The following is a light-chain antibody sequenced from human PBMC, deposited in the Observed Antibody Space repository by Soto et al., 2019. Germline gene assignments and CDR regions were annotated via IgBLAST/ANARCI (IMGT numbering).Light chain of an antibody. CDR1: QGISSR. V-gene: IGKV1-12*01. Sequence: RTTQIPSALSASVADRVTITCRASQGISSRLAWYQQKPGKAPKLQIYTASSLQSGVPSRFSGSGSGTDFTLTIVSLQPEDFVTDYCQRYDSLRLSFGGGTK. J-gene: IGKJ4*01. CDR2: TAS. CDR3: QRYDSLRLS.